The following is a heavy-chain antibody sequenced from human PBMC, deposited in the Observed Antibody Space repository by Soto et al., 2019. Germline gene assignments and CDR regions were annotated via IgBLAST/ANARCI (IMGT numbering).Heavy chain of an antibody. D-gene: IGHD5-12*01. CDR3: ATDSRYGRDGYNLGY. Sequence: QVQLQESGPGLVKPSQTLSLTCTVSGGSISSGDYYWSWIRQPPGKGLEWIGYIYYSGSTYYNPSLKSRVTISVDTSKNQFSLKLSSVTAADTAVYYCATDSRYGRDGYNLGYWGQGTLVTVSS. J-gene: IGHJ4*02. V-gene: IGHV4-30-4*01. CDR2: IYYSGST. CDR1: GGSISSGDYY.